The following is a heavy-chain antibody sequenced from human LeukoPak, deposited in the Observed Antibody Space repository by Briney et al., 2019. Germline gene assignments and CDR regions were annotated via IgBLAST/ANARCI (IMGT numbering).Heavy chain of an antibody. D-gene: IGHD3-10*01. V-gene: IGHV1-2*02. CDR3: ARGDALVREVPEYYYDY. CDR1: GFTFTNYF. CDR2: INSNTGAT. Sequence: GASVKVSCKASGFTFTNYFLHWVRHTPGQGLEWMAYINSNTGATTYAQKFLGRVTLTTDTSISTTYMDLSRLTSGDTAVYYCARGDALVREVPEYYYDYWGQGTLATVSS. J-gene: IGHJ4*02.